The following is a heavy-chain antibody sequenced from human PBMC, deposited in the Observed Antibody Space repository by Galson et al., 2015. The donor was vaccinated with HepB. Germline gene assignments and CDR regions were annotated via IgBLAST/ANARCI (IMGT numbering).Heavy chain of an antibody. J-gene: IGHJ4*02. D-gene: IGHD2-2*01. CDR1: GFPFSTYS. V-gene: IGHV3-21*01. CDR2: ITSTSTYI. Sequence: SLRLSCAASGFPFSTYSMNWVRQAPGKGLEWVSSITSTSTYIFYADSVKGRFTISRDNTKNSLYLQMSSLRAEDTAVYYCVRVGVYCSGATCSPGCFDYWGQGTVVTVSS. CDR3: VRVGVYCSGATCSPGCFDY.